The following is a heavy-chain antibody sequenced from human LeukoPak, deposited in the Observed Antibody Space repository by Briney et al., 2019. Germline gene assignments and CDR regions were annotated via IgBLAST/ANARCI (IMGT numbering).Heavy chain of an antibody. Sequence: PGGSLRLSCVVSGFTFSSYRMSWVRQAPGKGLEWVANIKQDGSEKYYVDSVKGRFTISRDNAKNSLYLQMNSLRAEDTAVYYCARDNVIYYYDSSGYYPLDHWGQGTLVTVSS. CDR3: ARDNVIYYYDSSGYYPLDH. CDR2: IKQDGSEK. V-gene: IGHV3-7*01. CDR1: GFTFSSYR. J-gene: IGHJ4*02. D-gene: IGHD3-22*01.